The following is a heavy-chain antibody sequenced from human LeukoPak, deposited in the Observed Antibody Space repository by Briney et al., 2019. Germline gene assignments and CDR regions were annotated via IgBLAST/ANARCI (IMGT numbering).Heavy chain of an antibody. D-gene: IGHD5-18*01. Sequence: PGGSLRLSCAASGFTFDDYAIHWVRQAPGKGLEWVSGISWNSGSIGYADSVKGRFTISRDNAKNSLYLQMNSLRAEDTALYYCAKGYSYGFDTTDYWGQGTLVTVSS. J-gene: IGHJ4*02. CDR1: GFTFDDYA. CDR2: ISWNSGSI. CDR3: AKGYSYGFDTTDY. V-gene: IGHV3-9*01.